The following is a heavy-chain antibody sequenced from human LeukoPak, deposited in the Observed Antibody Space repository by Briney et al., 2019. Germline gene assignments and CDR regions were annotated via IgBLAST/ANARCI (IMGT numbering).Heavy chain of an antibody. Sequence: GGSLRLSCAASGFTVSSNYMSWVRQAPGKGLEWVSVIYSGGSTYYADSVKGRFTISRDNAKNTLYLQMNSLRAADTAVYYCAREIKYSSSGAFDYWGQGTLVTVSS. CDR2: IYSGGST. D-gene: IGHD6-6*01. V-gene: IGHV3-66*02. J-gene: IGHJ4*02. CDR3: AREIKYSSSGAFDY. CDR1: GFTVSSNY.